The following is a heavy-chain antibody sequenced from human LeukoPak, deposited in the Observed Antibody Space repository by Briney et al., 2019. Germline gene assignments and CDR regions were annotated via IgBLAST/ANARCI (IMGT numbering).Heavy chain of an antibody. D-gene: IGHD3-10*01. Sequence: PGGSLRLSCAASGFTFSSYAMSWVRQAPGKGLEWVSDISGSGDSTNYADSVKGRFTISRDNSKNTLYLQMNSLRAEDTAVYYCAKDSPYAYYGSGSYWDYWGQGTLVTVSS. CDR3: AKDSPYAYYGSGSYWDY. J-gene: IGHJ4*02. V-gene: IGHV3-23*01. CDR1: GFTFSSYA. CDR2: ISGSGDST.